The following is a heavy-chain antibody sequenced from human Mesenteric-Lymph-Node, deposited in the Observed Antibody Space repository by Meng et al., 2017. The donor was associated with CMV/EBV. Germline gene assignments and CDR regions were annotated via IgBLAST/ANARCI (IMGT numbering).Heavy chain of an antibody. D-gene: IGHD6-13*01. CDR1: GFTFSSYS. V-gene: IGHV3-21*01. CDR2: ISSSSSYI. CDR3: ARYPGNGLIAPTDY. J-gene: IGHJ4*02. Sequence: GGSLRLSCAASGFTFSSYSMNWVRQAPGKGLEWVSSISSSSSYIYYADSVKGRFTISRDNAKNSLYLQMNSLRAEDTAVYYCARYPGNGLIAPTDYWGQGTLVTVSS.